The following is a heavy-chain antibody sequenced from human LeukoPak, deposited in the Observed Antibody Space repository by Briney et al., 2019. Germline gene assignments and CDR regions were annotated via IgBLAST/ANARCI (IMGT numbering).Heavy chain of an antibody. J-gene: IGHJ5*02. V-gene: IGHV3-48*01. CDR1: GFTFSSFA. CDR3: ARGRFSKSSNCFDP. D-gene: IGHD3-16*01. CDR2: ISVGSGTI. Sequence: GRSLRLSCAASGFTFSSFAMNWVRQAQGKGLEWLSYISVGSGTIYYADSVKGRFTISRDNAKNSLYLQMNSLRAEDTAVYYCARGRFSKSSNCFDPWGQGTLVTVSS.